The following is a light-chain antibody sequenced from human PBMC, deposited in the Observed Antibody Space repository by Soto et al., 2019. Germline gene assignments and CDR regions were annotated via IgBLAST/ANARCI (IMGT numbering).Light chain of an antibody. CDR3: QQYDTLPLKYT. CDR1: QDISNY. Sequence: DIQMTQSPSSLSASVGDRVTITCQASQDISNYLNCYQQKPGKAPKLLIYDASNLETGVPSRFSGSVSGTDFTFTISSLQPEDIATYYCQQYDTLPLKYTFGQGTKLEIK. CDR2: DAS. V-gene: IGKV1-33*01. J-gene: IGKJ2*01.